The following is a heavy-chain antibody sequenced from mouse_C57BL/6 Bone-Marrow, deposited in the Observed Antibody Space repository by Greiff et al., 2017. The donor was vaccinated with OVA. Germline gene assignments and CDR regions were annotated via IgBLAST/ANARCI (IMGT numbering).Heavy chain of an antibody. Sequence: EVKLVESGGGLVQPGGSLKLSCAASGFTFSDYYMYWVRQTPEKRLEWVAYISNGGGSTYYPDNVKGRFTISRDNAKNTLYLQMSRLKSEDTAMYYCARHSGTSMDYWGQGTSVTVSS. V-gene: IGHV5-12*01. D-gene: IGHD4-1*01. CDR3: ARHSGTSMDY. CDR2: ISNGGGST. CDR1: GFTFSDYY. J-gene: IGHJ4*01.